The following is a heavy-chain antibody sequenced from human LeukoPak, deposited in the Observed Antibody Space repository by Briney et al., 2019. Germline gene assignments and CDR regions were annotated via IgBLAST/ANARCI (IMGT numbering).Heavy chain of an antibody. D-gene: IGHD6-13*01. CDR3: AKDRYSIWYLTIDH. CDR2: IFPSGGEI. Sequence: GGSLRLSCAASGFTFSTFAMIWVRQPPGKGLEWVSSIFPSGGEIHYADSVRGRFTISRDNSKSTLSLQMNSLRAEDTAIYYCAKDRYSIWYLTIDHWGQGTLVTVSS. J-gene: IGHJ4*02. CDR1: GFTFSTFA. V-gene: IGHV3-23*01.